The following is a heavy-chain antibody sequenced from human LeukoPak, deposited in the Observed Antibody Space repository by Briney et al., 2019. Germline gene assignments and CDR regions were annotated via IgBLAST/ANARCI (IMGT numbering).Heavy chain of an antibody. Sequence: GRSLRLSCAVSGFTFDDYAMHWVRQVPGKGLEWVSGINWNSDSIGYADSVKGRFTTSRDNAKDSLNSLRAEDTAFYYCAINGGGDSGYGNFDYWGQGTLVTVSS. J-gene: IGHJ4*02. CDR2: INWNSDSI. CDR3: AINGGGDSGYGNFDY. D-gene: IGHD5-12*01. CDR1: GFTFDDYA. V-gene: IGHV3-9*01.